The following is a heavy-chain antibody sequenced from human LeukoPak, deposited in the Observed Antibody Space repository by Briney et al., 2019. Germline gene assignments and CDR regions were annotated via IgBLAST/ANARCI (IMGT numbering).Heavy chain of an antibody. CDR3: ARGCSSTSCYNNWFDP. V-gene: IGHV4-61*08. J-gene: IGHJ5*02. Sequence: SQTLSLTCTVSGGSISSGGYYWSWIRQPPGKGLEWIGYIYYSGSTNYNPSLKSRVTISVDTSKNQFSLKLSSVTAADTAVYYCARGCSSTSCYNNWFDPWGQGTLVTVSS. D-gene: IGHD2-2*02. CDR1: GGSISSGGYY. CDR2: IYYSGST.